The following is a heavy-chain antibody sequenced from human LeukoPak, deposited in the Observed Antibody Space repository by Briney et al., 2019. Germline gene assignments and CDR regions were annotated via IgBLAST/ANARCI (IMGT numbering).Heavy chain of an antibody. V-gene: IGHV4-59*11. Sequence: PSETLSLTCTVSGTSISGHYWSWIRQPPGKGLEWIGHIYYSGSTNYNPSLKSRVTISVNTSKNQFSLKLSSVTAADTAVYYCARDDYGDYILYWGQGTLVTVSS. CDR1: GTSISGHY. CDR2: IYYSGST. J-gene: IGHJ4*02. D-gene: IGHD4-17*01. CDR3: ARDDYGDYILY.